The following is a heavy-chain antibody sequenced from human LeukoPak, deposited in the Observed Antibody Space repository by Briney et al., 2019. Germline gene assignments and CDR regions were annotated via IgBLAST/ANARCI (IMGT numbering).Heavy chain of an antibody. V-gene: IGHV4-39*01. CDR2: IYYSGST. CDR1: GGSISSSSYY. CDR3: GGSYWGADYWYFDL. Sequence: PSETLSLTCTVSGGSISSSSYYWGWIRQPRGKGLEWIGSIYYSGSTYYNPSLKSRVTISVDTSKNQFSLKLSSVTAADTAVYYCGGSYWGADYWYFDLWGRGTLVTVSS. D-gene: IGHD1-26*01. J-gene: IGHJ2*01.